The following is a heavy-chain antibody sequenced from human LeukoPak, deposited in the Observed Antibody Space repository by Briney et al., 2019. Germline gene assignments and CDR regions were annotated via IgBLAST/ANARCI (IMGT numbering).Heavy chain of an antibody. V-gene: IGHV3-53*01. D-gene: IGHD3-3*02. CDR3: ARVGDHFHWYLDL. CDR1: GFSVSLNY. CDR2: LYSGSDT. J-gene: IGHJ2*01. Sequence: PGGSLTLSCAASGFSVSLNYMNWVRQAPGKGLEWVSILYSGSDTYYADSVKGRFTTSRDSSKNMLFLHMNSLRAADTAVYYCARVGDHFHWYLDLWGRGTLVTVSS.